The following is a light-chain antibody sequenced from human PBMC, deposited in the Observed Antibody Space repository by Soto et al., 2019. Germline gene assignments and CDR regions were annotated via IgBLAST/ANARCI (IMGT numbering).Light chain of an antibody. CDR2: GAS. V-gene: IGKV3-20*01. J-gene: IGKJ1*01. CDR1: QSVSNY. CDR3: HQYGGSTQT. Sequence: EIVLTQSPGTLSLSPGERATLSCRASQSVSNYLAWYQRKPGQAPRLLIYGASGRATGIPDRFSGSGSGTDFTLTISRLEPEDFAVYYCHQYGGSTQTFGQGTKVDIK.